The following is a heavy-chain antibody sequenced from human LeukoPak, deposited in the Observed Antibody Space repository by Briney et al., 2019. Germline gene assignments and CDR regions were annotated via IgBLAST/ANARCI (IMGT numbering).Heavy chain of an antibody. Sequence: ASVKVSCKASGHIFSGYYMHWVRQAPGQGPEWMAWINTNSGSTKYAQKFQGRVTLTWDTSSSTVYMELNSLRFDDTATYYCASWAYNFYYYYYMDVWGKGTTVTVSS. V-gene: IGHV1-2*02. J-gene: IGHJ6*03. CDR2: INTNSGST. CDR3: ASWAYNFYYYYYMDV. CDR1: GHIFSGYY. D-gene: IGHD1-1*01.